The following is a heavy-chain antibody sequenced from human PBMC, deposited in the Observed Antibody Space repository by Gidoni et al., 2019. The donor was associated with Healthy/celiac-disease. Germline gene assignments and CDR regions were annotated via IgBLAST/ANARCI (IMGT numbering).Heavy chain of an antibody. CDR3: AREPSYDYVWGSYRSNDAFDI. CDR2: INNNTGNP. Sequence: QVQLVQSGYELKKPGASVKVSCKASGYTFTSHAMIWMRQAPGQGLEWMGWINNNTGNPTYAQDFTERFVFSLDTSVSTAYLQISSLKAEDTAVYYCAREPSYDYVWGSYRSNDAFDIWGQGTMVTVSS. J-gene: IGHJ3*02. CDR1: GYTFTSHA. D-gene: IGHD3-16*02. V-gene: IGHV7-4-1*02.